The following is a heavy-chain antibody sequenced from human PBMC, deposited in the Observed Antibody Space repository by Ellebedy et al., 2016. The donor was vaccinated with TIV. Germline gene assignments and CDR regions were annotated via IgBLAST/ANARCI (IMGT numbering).Heavy chain of an antibody. D-gene: IGHD2-21*01. J-gene: IGHJ6*02. Sequence: GESLKISCAVSGFNVSTNYMTCVRQAPGRGLEWVSILNSGGATDYADSVKGRFIISRDDFKNTLHLQMFRLRAEDTAIYYCARERRYCGNECYLYYYYGMDVWGQGTTVTVAS. V-gene: IGHV3-66*01. CDR2: LNSGGAT. CDR3: ARERRYCGNECYLYYYYGMDV. CDR1: GFNVSTNY.